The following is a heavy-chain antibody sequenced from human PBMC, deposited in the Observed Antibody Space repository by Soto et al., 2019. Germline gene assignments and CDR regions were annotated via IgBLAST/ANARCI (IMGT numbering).Heavy chain of an antibody. V-gene: IGHV4-39*01. CDR2: IYYSGST. Sequence: SEGLAGTCSVAGGSVSSRRYDWSWIRQPPGKGLEWIGRIYYSGSTYYNPSLKSRVTISVDTSKNQFSLKLSSVTAADTAVYYCARQDSNYVDGDYYGMDVWGQGTTVT. CDR1: GGSVSSRRYD. CDR3: ARQDSNYVDGDYYGMDV. D-gene: IGHD4-4*01. J-gene: IGHJ6*02.